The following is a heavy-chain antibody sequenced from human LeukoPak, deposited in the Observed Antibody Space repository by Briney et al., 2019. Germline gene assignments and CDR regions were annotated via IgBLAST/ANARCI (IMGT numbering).Heavy chain of an antibody. D-gene: IGHD6-13*01. Sequence: GGSLRLSCVVSGFTFSSYGTTWVRQAPGKGLEWVSAISGSGGSTYYAESVKGRFTISRDNSKNTLYLQMNSLRAEDTAVYYCARGDSRSPRNAFDIWGQGTMVTVSS. V-gene: IGHV3-23*01. J-gene: IGHJ3*02. CDR1: GFTFSSYG. CDR3: ARGDSRSPRNAFDI. CDR2: ISGSGGST.